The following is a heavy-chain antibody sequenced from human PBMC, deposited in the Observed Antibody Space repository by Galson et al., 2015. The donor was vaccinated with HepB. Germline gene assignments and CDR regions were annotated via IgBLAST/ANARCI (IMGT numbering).Heavy chain of an antibody. CDR1: GFTFSSYA. CDR3: ARSRRDCSSTSCYVTLTL. Sequence: SLRLSCAASGFTFSSYAMSWVRQAPGKGLEWVSAISGSGGSTYYADSVKGRFTISRDNSKNTLYLQMNSLRAEDTAVYYCARSRRDCSSTSCYVTLTLWGQGTLVTVSS. D-gene: IGHD2-2*01. CDR2: ISGSGGST. V-gene: IGHV3-23*01. J-gene: IGHJ4*02.